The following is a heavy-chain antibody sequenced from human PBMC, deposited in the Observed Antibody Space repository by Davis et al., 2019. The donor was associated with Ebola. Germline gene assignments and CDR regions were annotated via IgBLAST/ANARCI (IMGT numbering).Heavy chain of an antibody. V-gene: IGHV4-38-2*02. J-gene: IGHJ6*02. Sequence: SETLSLTCTVSGYSISSGYYWGWIRQPPGKGLEWIGSIYHSGSTYYNPSLKSRVTISVDTSKNQFSLKLSSVTAADTAVYYCARVSTVTTSGIYYGMDVWGQGTTVTVSS. D-gene: IGHD4-17*01. CDR2: IYHSGST. CDR1: GYSISSGYY. CDR3: ARVSTVTTSGIYYGMDV.